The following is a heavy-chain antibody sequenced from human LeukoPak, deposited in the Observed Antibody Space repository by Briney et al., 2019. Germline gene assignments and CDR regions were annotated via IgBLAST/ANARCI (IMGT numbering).Heavy chain of an antibody. CDR2: IRSDSSYT. CDR1: GFTFNNYS. J-gene: IGHJ4*02. Sequence: GGSLRLSCAASGFTFNNYSMNWVRQAPGKGLEWVSSIRSDSSYTYYADSVKGRFTISRDNAKSSLHLQMNSLRAEDTAVYYCARDGLLYFGELDFWGQGTLVTVSS. V-gene: IGHV3-21*01. D-gene: IGHD3-10*01. CDR3: ARDGLLYFGELDF.